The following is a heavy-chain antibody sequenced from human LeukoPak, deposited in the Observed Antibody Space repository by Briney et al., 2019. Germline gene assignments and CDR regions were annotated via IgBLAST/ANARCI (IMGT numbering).Heavy chain of an antibody. CDR2: IYHSGST. CDR1: GYSISSGYY. Sequence: SETLSFTCTVSGYSISSGYYWGWIRQLPGKGLEWIGSIYHSGSTYYNPSLKSRVTISVDTSENQFSLKLSSVTAADTAVYYCARGTLLGSSSSLLFDYWGQGTLVTVSS. CDR3: ARGTLLGSSSSLLFDY. J-gene: IGHJ4*02. V-gene: IGHV4-38-2*02. D-gene: IGHD6-13*01.